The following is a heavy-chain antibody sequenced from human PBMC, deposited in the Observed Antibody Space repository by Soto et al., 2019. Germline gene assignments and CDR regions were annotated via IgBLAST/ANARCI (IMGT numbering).Heavy chain of an antibody. CDR2: MSGSGGTA. CDR1: GFTFSSYA. V-gene: IGHV3-23*01. Sequence: VQLLESGGGLVQPGGSLRLSCAASGFTFSSYAMSWVRQAPGKGLEWVSGMSGSGGTAYYRDSGKGRFTISRDNSKQTLYLQMSSLRAEDTALYYSAKGPIFGVENIYDYWGQGTLVTVSS. D-gene: IGHD3-3*01. J-gene: IGHJ4*02. CDR3: AKGPIFGVENIYDY.